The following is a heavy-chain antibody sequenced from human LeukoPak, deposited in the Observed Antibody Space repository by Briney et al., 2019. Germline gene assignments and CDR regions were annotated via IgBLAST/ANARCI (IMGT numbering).Heavy chain of an antibody. CDR1: GFTFSSYA. V-gene: IGHV3-48*01. D-gene: IGHD2-2*01. J-gene: IGHJ3*02. CDR2: ISSSSSTI. Sequence: PGGSLRLSCAASGFTFSSYAMSWVRQAPGKGLEWVSYISSSSSTIYYADSVKGRFTISRDNAKNSLYLQMNSLRAEDTAVYYCARDTSSRNDAFDIWGQGTMVTVSS. CDR3: ARDTSSRNDAFDI.